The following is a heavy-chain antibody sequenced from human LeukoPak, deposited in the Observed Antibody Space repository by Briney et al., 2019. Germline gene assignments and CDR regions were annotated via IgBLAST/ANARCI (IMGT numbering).Heavy chain of an antibody. CDR2: INHSGST. Sequence: SETLSLTCAVYGGSFSGYYWSWIRQPPGKGLEWIGEINHSGSTNYNPSLKSRVTISVDTSKNQFSLKLSSVTAADTAVYYCARGRGDCLDYWGQGTLVTVSS. CDR1: GGSFSGYY. V-gene: IGHV4-34*01. CDR3: ARGRGDCLDY. J-gene: IGHJ4*02. D-gene: IGHD2-21*02.